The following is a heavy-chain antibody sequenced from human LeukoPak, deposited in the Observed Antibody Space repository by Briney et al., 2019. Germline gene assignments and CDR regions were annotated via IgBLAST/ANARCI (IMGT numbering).Heavy chain of an antibody. Sequence: PGGSPRLSCAASGFTFRAYAMHWVRQAPGQGLEWVAVISYDGSRTYTADSVKGRITISRDNSEDTVYLHMNILRPEDTAVYYCARDAQDYFDSTTSFDYWGQGTLLIVSS. CDR2: ISYDGSRT. CDR1: GFTFRAYA. V-gene: IGHV3-30*04. J-gene: IGHJ4*02. CDR3: ARDAQDYFDSTTSFDY. D-gene: IGHD2/OR15-2a*01.